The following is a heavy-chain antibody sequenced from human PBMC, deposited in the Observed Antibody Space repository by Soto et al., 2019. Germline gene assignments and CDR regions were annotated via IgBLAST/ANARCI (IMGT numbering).Heavy chain of an antibody. D-gene: IGHD3-10*01. CDR2: ISSSGSTI. CDR1: GFTFSSYE. CDR3: ARVGRTYSYGSGSYYFDY. V-gene: IGHV3-48*03. Sequence: GGSLRLSCAASGFTFSSYEMNWVRQAPGKGLEWVSYISSSGSTIYYADSVKGRFTISRDNAKNSLYLQMNSLRAEDTAVYYCARVGRTYSYGSGSYYFDYWGQGTLVTVSS. J-gene: IGHJ4*02.